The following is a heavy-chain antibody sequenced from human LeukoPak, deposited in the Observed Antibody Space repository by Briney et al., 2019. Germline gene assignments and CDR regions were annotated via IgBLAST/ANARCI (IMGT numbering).Heavy chain of an antibody. V-gene: IGHV1-69*01. D-gene: IGHD3-9*01. CDR3: ARDLDILTGYFRYMDV. Sequence: SVKVSCKASGGTFSSYAISWVRQAPGQGLEWMGGIIPVFGTANYAQKFQGRVTITADESTSTAYMELSSLRSEDTAVYYCARDLDILTGYFRYMDVWGKGTTVTVSS. CDR2: IIPVFGTA. J-gene: IGHJ6*03. CDR1: GGTFSSYA.